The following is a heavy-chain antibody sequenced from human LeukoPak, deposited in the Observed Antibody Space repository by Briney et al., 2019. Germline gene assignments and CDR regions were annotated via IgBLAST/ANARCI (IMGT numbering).Heavy chain of an antibody. Sequence: GRSLRLSCAASGFTFSSYAMHWVRQAPGKGLEWVAVISYDGSNKYYADSVKGRFTISRDNSKNTLYLQINSLRAEDTAVYYCARGSDYYGSGSYYSIDYWGQGTLVTVSS. CDR3: ARGSDYYGSGSYYSIDY. V-gene: IGHV3-30*04. J-gene: IGHJ4*02. CDR1: GFTFSSYA. CDR2: ISYDGSNK. D-gene: IGHD3-10*01.